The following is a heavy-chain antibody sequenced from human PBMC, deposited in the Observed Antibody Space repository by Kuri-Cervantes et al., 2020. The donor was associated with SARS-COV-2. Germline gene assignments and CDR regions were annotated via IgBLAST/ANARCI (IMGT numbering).Heavy chain of an antibody. J-gene: IGHJ4*02. CDR1: GFAFSDYY. CDR2: ISSSSAYR. V-gene: IGHV3-11*06. CDR3: ARHSAGGRGYTFGQSFDY. D-gene: IGHD5-12*01. Sequence: ADSLTHLCAQAGFAFSDYYMSWIRQAPGKGLEWVSYISSSSAYRNYADSVQGRFTISRDNAKKSLHLQMNSLRAEDTAVYYCARHSAGGRGYTFGQSFDYWGQGVLVTVSS.